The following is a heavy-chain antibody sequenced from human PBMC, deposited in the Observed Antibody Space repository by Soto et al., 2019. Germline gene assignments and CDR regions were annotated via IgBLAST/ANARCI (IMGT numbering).Heavy chain of an antibody. J-gene: IGHJ6*03. CDR3: ARGASYGYYYMDV. Sequence: ASVKVSCKASGYTFTSYYMHWVRQAPGQGLEWMGIINPNSGGTNYAQKFQGWVTMTRDTSISTAYMELSRLRSDDTAVYYCARGASYGYYYMDVWGKGTTVTVSS. V-gene: IGHV1-2*04. CDR2: INPNSGGT. D-gene: IGHD3-16*01. CDR1: GYTFTSYY.